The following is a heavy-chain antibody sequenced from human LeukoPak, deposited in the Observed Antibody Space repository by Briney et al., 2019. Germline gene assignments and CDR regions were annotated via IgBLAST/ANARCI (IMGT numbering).Heavy chain of an antibody. CDR2: ISSSSSYI. D-gene: IGHD3-22*01. Sequence: GGSLRLSCAASGFTFSSYSMNWVRQAPGKGLGWVSSISSSSSYIYYADSVKGRFTISRDNAKNSLYLQMNSRRAEDTAVYYCARGDSSGYYYNWFDPWGQGTLVTVSS. V-gene: IGHV3-21*01. CDR1: GFTFSSYS. J-gene: IGHJ5*02. CDR3: ARGDSSGYYYNWFDP.